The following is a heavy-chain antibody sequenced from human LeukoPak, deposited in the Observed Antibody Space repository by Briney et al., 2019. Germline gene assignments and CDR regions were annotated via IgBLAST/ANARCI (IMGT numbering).Heavy chain of an antibody. CDR2: IWYDGSNK. J-gene: IGHJ4*02. V-gene: IGHV3-33*01. D-gene: IGHD3-22*01. CDR3: ARDFVAFYYDSSGYTDKLDY. Sequence: LAGGSLRLSCAASGFTFSSYGMHWVRQAPGKGLKWVAVIWYDGSNKYYADSVKGRFTISRDNSKNTLYLQMNSLRAEDTAVYYCARDFVAFYYDSSGYTDKLDYWGQGTLVTVSS. CDR1: GFTFSSYG.